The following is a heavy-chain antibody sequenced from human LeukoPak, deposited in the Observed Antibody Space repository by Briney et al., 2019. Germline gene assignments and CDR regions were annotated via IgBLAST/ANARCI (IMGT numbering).Heavy chain of an antibody. CDR1: GYTFTIYY. V-gene: IGHV1-46*01. CDR2: INPSGGST. D-gene: IGHD5-18*01. CDR3: ARASASYGCDY. J-gene: IGHJ4*02. Sequence: GASVTVSCKASGYTFTIYYMHWVRQAPGQGLEWMGIINPSGGSTSYAQKFQGRVTMTRDTSTSTVYMELSSLRSEDTAVYYCARASASYGCDYWGQGTLVTASS.